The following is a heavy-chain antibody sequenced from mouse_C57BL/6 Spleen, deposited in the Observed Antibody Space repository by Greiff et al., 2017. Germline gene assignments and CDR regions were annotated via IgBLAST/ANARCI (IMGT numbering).Heavy chain of an antibody. CDR3: ARPNYYGSSPWFAY. Sequence: QVQLQQPGAELVKPGASVKLSCKASGYTFTSYWMQWVKQRPGQGLEWIGELDPSDSYTNYNQKFKGKATLTVDTSSSTAYMQLSSLTSEDSAVYYCARPNYYGSSPWFAYWGQGTLVTVSA. V-gene: IGHV1-50*01. CDR2: LDPSDSYT. J-gene: IGHJ3*01. D-gene: IGHD1-1*01. CDR1: GYTFTSYW.